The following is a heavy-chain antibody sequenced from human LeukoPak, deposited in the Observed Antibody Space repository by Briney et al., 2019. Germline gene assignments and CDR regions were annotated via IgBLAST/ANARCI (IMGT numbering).Heavy chain of an antibody. Sequence: SETLSLTCAVYGGSFSGYYWSWIRQPPGKGLEWIGEINHSGSTNYNPSLKSRVTISVDTSKNQFSLKLSSVPAADTAVYYCARPRIAAAGTSPFDYWGQGTLVTVSS. J-gene: IGHJ4*02. D-gene: IGHD6-13*01. V-gene: IGHV4-34*01. CDR1: GGSFSGYY. CDR3: ARPRIAAAGTSPFDY. CDR2: INHSGST.